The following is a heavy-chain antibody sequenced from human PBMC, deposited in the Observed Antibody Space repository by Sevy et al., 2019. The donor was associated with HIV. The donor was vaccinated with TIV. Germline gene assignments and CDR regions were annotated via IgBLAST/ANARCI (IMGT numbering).Heavy chain of an antibody. CDR2: IYSGKST. CDR3: ARVQSHTGWFDY. V-gene: IGHV3-53*01. J-gene: IGHJ4*02. D-gene: IGHD6-19*01. CDR1: GFSVSSNY. Sequence: GGSLRLSCEASGFSVSSNYMAWVRQAPGKGLEWVSVIYSGKSTDYRDAVNGRFTISRDSSTNTLYLQMDSRRAEDTAVYYCARVQSHTGWFDYWGQGSLVTVSS.